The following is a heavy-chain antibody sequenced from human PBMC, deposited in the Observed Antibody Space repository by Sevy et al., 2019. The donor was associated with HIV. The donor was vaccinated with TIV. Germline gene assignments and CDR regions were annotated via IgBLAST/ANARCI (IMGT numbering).Heavy chain of an antibody. Sequence: GGSLRLSCAASGFTVSSNYMSWVRQAPGKGLEWVSVIYSGGSTYYADSVQGRLTIYRDNSKNTLYLQMNSLRAEATAVYYCARGGIVVANNWFDPWGQGTLVTVSS. D-gene: IGHD3-22*01. V-gene: IGHV3-66*01. J-gene: IGHJ5*02. CDR1: GFTVSSNY. CDR3: ARGGIVVANNWFDP. CDR2: IYSGGST.